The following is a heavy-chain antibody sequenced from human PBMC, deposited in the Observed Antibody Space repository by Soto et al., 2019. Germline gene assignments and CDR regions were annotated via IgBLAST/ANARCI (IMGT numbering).Heavy chain of an antibody. J-gene: IGHJ4*02. D-gene: IGHD3-22*01. V-gene: IGHV3-23*01. CDR1: GFTFSSYS. Sequence: EVQLLQSGGGLVQPGGSLRLSCVASGFTFSSYSIYWVRQAPGKGLEWVSGISGSGSGTYYADSVKGRFTISRDNSRNTLYLQMNSLRVVDTAVYYCAKSSSGYYDTFDYWGQGTLVTVSS. CDR3: AKSSSGYYDTFDY. CDR2: ISGSGSGT.